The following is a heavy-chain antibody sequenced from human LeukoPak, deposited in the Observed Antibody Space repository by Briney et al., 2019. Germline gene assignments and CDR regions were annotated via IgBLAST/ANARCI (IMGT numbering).Heavy chain of an antibody. CDR2: FDSSSNYI. D-gene: IGHD1-7*01. CDR1: GFTFSSYS. CDR3: ARLGITGTMGYGAFDI. Sequence: GGSLRLSXAASGFTFSSYSINWVRQAPGKGLEWVSSFDSSSNYIYYADSVKGRFTISRDNAKNSLFLQMNSLRVEDTAVYYCARLGITGTMGYGAFDIWGQGTRVTVSS. J-gene: IGHJ3*02. V-gene: IGHV3-21*01.